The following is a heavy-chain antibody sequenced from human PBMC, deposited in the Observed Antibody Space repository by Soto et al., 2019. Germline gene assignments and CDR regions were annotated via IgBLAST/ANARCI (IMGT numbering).Heavy chain of an antibody. CDR3: ANDRLAGNFDY. CDR1: GFTFNNYA. CDR2: ISATGGST. Sequence: EVQVLDSGGGLVQPGGSLRLSCAASGFTFNNYAMNWVRQAPGKGLEWDATISATGGSTYYADSVKGRFTISRDNSKNTLYLHMNGLRVEDTAVYYCANDRLAGNFDYWGQGTQVTVSS. J-gene: IGHJ4*02. V-gene: IGHV3-23*01.